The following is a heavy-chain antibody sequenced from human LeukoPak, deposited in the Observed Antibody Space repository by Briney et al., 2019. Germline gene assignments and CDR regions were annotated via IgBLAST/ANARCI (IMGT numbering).Heavy chain of an antibody. CDR2: ISSSGSTI. CDR1: GFAFSSYE. D-gene: IGHD3-22*01. Sequence: GGSLRLSCAASGFAFSSYEMNWVRQAPGKGLEWVSYISSSGSTIYYADSVKGRFTISRDNAKNSLYLQMNSLRAEDTAVYYCARAGEVILGQGVLYFDYWGQGTLVTVSS. V-gene: IGHV3-48*03. J-gene: IGHJ4*02. CDR3: ARAGEVILGQGVLYFDY.